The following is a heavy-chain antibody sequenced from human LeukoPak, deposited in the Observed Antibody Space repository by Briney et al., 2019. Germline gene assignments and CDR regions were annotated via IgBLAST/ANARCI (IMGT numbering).Heavy chain of an antibody. CDR2: ISGNGGST. V-gene: IGHV3-64*01. J-gene: IGHJ4*02. CDR1: GYTFSSYA. D-gene: IGHD1-26*01. Sequence: GGSLRLSCAASGYTFSSYAMHWVRQAPGKGLEYVSAISGNGGSTYYANSVKGRFTISRDNSKNTLYLQMGSLRAEDMAVYYCASLKRVGANLDYWGQGTLVTVSS. CDR3: ASLKRVGANLDY.